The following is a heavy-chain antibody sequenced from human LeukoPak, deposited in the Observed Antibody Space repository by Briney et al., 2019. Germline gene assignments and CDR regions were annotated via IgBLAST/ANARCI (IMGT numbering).Heavy chain of an antibody. CDR3: ARDAGWSAAMVTFWFDP. D-gene: IGHD5-18*01. CDR2: INAGNGNT. CDR1: GYTFTSYA. J-gene: IGHJ5*02. Sequence: ASVKVSCKASGYTFTSYAMHWVRQAPGQRLEWMGWINAGNGNTKYSQKFQGRVTITRDTSASTAYMDLSSLRSEDTAVYYCARDAGWSAAMVTFWFDPWGQGTLVTVSS. V-gene: IGHV1-3*01.